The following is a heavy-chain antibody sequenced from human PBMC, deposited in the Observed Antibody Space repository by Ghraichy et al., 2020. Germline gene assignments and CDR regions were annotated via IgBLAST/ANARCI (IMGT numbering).Heavy chain of an antibody. J-gene: IGHJ4*02. CDR3: ARGFRPPTRRSAASLDS. CDR2: INNRGIT. Sequence: SETLSLTCGVHGGSFSGYYWTWIRQAPGKGLEWIGEINNRGITLYNASLKSRVIISVETSKTQFSLNLTSMTAADTAIYYCARGFRPPTRRSAASLDSWGQGTLVTVSS. V-gene: IGHV4-34*01. D-gene: IGHD2-2*01. CDR1: GGSFSGYY.